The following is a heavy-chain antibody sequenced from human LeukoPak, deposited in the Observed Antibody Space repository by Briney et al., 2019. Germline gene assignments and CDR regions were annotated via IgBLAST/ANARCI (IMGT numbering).Heavy chain of an antibody. CDR1: GYSFTSYW. D-gene: IGHD3-10*01. CDR3: ARRLAYYYGSGSYYPYYFDY. V-gene: IGHV5-51*01. CDR2: IYPGDSDT. Sequence: GESLKISCKGSGYSFTSYWIGWVRQMPGKGLEWMGIIYPGDSDTRYSPSLQGQVTISADKSISTAYLQWSSLKASDTAMYYCARRLAYYYGSGSYYPYYFDYWGQGTLVTVSS. J-gene: IGHJ4*02.